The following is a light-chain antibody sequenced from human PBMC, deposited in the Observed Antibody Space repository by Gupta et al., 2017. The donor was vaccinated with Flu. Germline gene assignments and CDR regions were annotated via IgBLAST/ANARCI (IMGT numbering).Light chain of an antibody. CDR3: SSDTSSSTLV. V-gene: IGLV2-14*01. CDR1: SSDVGGYND. Sequence: SVTISRRGTSSDVGGYNDFSWYQQHPGTAPKLMIYEVSKRPAGVANRFAGSKAGTTASLTISGRQDEDDAEYYCSSDTSSSTLVFGGGTKLTVL. CDR2: EVS. J-gene: IGLJ2*01.